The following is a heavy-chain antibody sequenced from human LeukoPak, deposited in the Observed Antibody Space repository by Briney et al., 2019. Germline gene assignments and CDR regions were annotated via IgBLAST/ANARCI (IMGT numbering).Heavy chain of an antibody. Sequence: PGRSLRLSCAASGFTFSNYGMHWVRQAPGKGLEWVTFISYDESSKYYADSVKGRFTISRDNSKNTLYLQMNSLRAEDTAVYYCAKIACSSTSCYRNYYYNMDVWGQGTTVTVSS. V-gene: IGHV3-30*18. CDR1: GFTFSNYG. J-gene: IGHJ6*02. CDR3: AKIACSSTSCYRNYYYNMDV. CDR2: ISYDESSK. D-gene: IGHD2-2*02.